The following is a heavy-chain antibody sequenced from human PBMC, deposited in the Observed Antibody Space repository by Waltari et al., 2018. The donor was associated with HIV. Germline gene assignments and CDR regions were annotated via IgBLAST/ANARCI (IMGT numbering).Heavy chain of an antibody. V-gene: IGHV1-2*02. CDR3: ARFDYQGGGFDY. J-gene: IGHJ4*02. Sequence: QVQLVQSGAEVKKPGASVKVSCKASGYTFTGYYMHWVRQAPGQGLEWMGWINPNSGGKNYAQKFQGRVTMTRETSISTAYMERSRRRSDDTAVYYCARFDYQGGGFDYWGQGTLVTVSS. CDR2: INPNSGGK. D-gene: IGHD3-16*01. CDR1: GYTFTGYY.